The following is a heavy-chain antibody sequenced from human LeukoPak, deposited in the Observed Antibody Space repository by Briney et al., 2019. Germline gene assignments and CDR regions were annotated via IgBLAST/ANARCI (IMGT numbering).Heavy chain of an antibody. CDR1: GYTFTGYY. D-gene: IGHD2-2*01. Sequence: ASVKVSCKASGYTFTGYYMHWVRQAPGQGLEWMGWINPNSGGTNYAQKFQGWVTMTRDTSISTAYMELSSLRSDDTAVYYCATEGKKQLLQGDALDVWGQGTLISVSS. CDR2: INPNSGGT. V-gene: IGHV1-2*04. J-gene: IGHJ3*01. CDR3: ATEGKKQLLQGDALDV.